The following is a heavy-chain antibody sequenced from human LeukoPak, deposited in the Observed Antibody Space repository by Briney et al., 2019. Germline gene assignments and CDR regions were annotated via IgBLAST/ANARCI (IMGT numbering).Heavy chain of an antibody. Sequence: ASVKVSFKASGYTFTGYYMHWVRQAPGQGLEWMGWINPNSGGTNYAQKFQGRVTMTRDTSISTAYMELSRLRSDNTAVYYCARDPVDIVATTRSVYYYYYYMDVWGKGTTVTVSS. CDR1: GYTFTGYY. V-gene: IGHV1-2*02. CDR3: ARDPVDIVATTRSVYYYYYYMDV. CDR2: INPNSGGT. J-gene: IGHJ6*03. D-gene: IGHD5-12*01.